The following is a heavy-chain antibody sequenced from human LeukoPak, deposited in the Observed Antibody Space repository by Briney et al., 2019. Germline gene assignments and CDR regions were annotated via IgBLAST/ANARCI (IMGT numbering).Heavy chain of an antibody. J-gene: IGHJ4*02. D-gene: IGHD5-12*01. V-gene: IGHV3-73*01. CDR3: TRHVGAGLRNDY. CDR1: GLTFSGSA. CDR2: IRSKANSYAT. Sequence: PGGSLRLSCAASGLTFSGSAMHWVRQASGKGLEWVGRIRSKANSYATAYAASVKGRFTISRDDSKNTAYLQMNSLKTEDTAVYYCTRHVGAGLRNDYWGQGTLVTVSS.